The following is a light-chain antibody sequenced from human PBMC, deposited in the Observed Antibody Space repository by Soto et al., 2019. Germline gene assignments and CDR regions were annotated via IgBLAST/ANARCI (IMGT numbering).Light chain of an antibody. J-gene: IGLJ2*01. CDR3: QAWDSSTAV. V-gene: IGLV3-1*01. Sequence: SYELTQAPSASVSPGQTASITCSGDKLGDKYASWYQQKPGQSPILVIYQDTKRPSGIPERFSGSNSGNTATLTISGTQAMDEADYYCQAWDSSTAVFGGGTKVTVL. CDR2: QDT. CDR1: KLGDKY.